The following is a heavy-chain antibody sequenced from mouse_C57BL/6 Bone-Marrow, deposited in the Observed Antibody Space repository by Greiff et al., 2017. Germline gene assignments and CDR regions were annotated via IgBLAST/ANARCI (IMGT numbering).Heavy chain of an antibody. J-gene: IGHJ2*01. CDR3: ASKGTADD. CDR2: IYPRDGST. D-gene: IGHD1-2*01. V-gene: IGHV1-85*01. CDR1: GYTFTSYD. Sequence: QVQLKESGPELVKPGASVKLSCKASGYTFTSYDINWVKQRPGQGLEWIGWIYPRDGSTKYNEKFKGKATLTVDTSSSTAYMELHSLTSEDSAVYFCASKGTADDWGQGTTLTVSS.